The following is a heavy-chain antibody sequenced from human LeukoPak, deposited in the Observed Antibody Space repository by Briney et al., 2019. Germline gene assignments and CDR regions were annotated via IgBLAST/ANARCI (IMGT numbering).Heavy chain of an antibody. Sequence: ASVKVSCKASGYTFTGYYMHWVRQAPGRGVEWMGWINPNSGGTNYAQKLQGRVTMTRDTSISTAYMELSRLRSDDTAVYYCARARWLLRYFDYWGQGALVTVSS. CDR3: ARARWLLRYFDY. V-gene: IGHV1-2*02. D-gene: IGHD2-21*02. CDR2: INPNSGGT. J-gene: IGHJ4*02. CDR1: GYTFTGYY.